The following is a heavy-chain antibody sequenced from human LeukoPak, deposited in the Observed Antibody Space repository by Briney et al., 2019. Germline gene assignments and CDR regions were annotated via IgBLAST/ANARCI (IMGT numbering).Heavy chain of an antibody. CDR1: RFSFSNYA. V-gene: IGHV3-30*03. CDR3: AIRKSGNAIDY. CDR2: ISHDGINT. J-gene: IGHJ4*02. Sequence: GRSLRLSCAASRFSFSNYAMHWVRQDSGRGLEWLAVISHDGINTYYADSVKGRFTISRDNSKNTLYLLMNSLRAEDTAVYYCAIRKSGNAIDYWGQGTLVTVSS. D-gene: IGHD5-12*01.